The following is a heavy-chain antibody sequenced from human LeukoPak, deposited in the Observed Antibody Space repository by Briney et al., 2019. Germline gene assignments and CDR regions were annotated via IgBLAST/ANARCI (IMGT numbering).Heavy chain of an antibody. V-gene: IGHV1-46*01. D-gene: IGHD3-10*01. CDR2: INPSGGST. J-gene: IGHJ5*02. Sequence: ASMKVSCKASGYTFTSYYIHWVRQAPGQGLEWMGIINPSGGSTSYAQKFQGRVTMTRDMSTSTVYMELSSLRSEDTAVYYCARDRGSYGSGSYYGWFDPWGQGTLVTVSS. CDR3: ARDRGSYGSGSYYGWFDP. CDR1: GYTFTSYY.